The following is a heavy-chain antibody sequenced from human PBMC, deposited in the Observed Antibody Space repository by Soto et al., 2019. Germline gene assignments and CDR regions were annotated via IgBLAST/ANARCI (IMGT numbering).Heavy chain of an antibody. D-gene: IGHD3-10*01. V-gene: IGHV3-33*01. CDR2: IWYDGSNK. CDR3: ARDRSMVRGVMSYYYYYMDV. Sequence: GGSLRLSCAASGFTFSSYGMHWVRQAPGKGLEWVAVIWYDGSNKYYADSVKGRFTISRDNSKNTLYLQMNSLRAEDTAVYYCARDRSMVRGVMSYYYYYMDVWGKGTTVTVSS. CDR1: GFTFSSYG. J-gene: IGHJ6*03.